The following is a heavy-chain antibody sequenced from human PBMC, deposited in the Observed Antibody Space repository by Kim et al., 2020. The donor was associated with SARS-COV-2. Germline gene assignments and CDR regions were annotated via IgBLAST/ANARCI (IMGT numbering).Heavy chain of an antibody. Sequence: SETLSLTCTVSGGPISSGGYYWSWIRQHPGKGLEWIGYIYYSGTTYYNPSLKSRVTISVDTSKNQFSLQLSSVTAADSAVFYCARANRPETTAAPLDYWGQGTLVTVSS. CDR1: GGPISSGGYY. D-gene: IGHD4-17*01. CDR3: ARANRPETTAAPLDY. V-gene: IGHV4-31*03. CDR2: IYYSGTT. J-gene: IGHJ4*02.